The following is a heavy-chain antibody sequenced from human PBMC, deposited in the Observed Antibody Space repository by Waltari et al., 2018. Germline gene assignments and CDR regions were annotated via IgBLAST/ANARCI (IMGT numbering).Heavy chain of an antibody. D-gene: IGHD3-3*01. J-gene: IGHJ3*02. CDR2: MYYSGSP. CDR1: GASTSSYY. Sequence: QVQLQESGPGLVKPSETLSLTCIVSGASTSSYYWTWPRQPPGKGLEWIGSMYYSGSPNYNPSLKSRVTISVDTLKNQVSLRLSSVTAADTAVYYCARHATYYDFWSGHLGALDIWGQGTMVTVSS. CDR3: ARHATYYDFWSGHLGALDI. V-gene: IGHV4-59*08.